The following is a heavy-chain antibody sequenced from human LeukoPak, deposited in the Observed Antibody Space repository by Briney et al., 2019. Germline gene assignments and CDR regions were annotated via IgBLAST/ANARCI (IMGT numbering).Heavy chain of an antibody. V-gene: IGHV1-2*02. D-gene: IGHD6-6*01. J-gene: IGHJ6*03. CDR2: INPNSGGT. CDR1: GYTFTGYY. CDR3: ARVPLYSSSSYYMDV. Sequence: ASVKVSCKASGYTFTGYYMHWVRQAPGQGLEWMGWINPNSGGTNYAQKFQGRVTMTRDTSISTAYMELSRLRSDDTAVYYCARVPLYSSSSYYMDVWGKGTTVTVSS.